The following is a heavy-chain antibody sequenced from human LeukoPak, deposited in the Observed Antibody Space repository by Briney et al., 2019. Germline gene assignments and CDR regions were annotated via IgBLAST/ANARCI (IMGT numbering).Heavy chain of an antibody. Sequence: PSGTLSLTCTVSGGSISSYYWSWIRQPPGKGLEWIGYIYYSGSTNYNPSLKSRVTISVDTSKNQFSLKLSSVTAADTAVYYCARVSSSSFFDYWGQGTLVTVSS. J-gene: IGHJ4*02. CDR3: ARVSSSSFFDY. D-gene: IGHD6-6*01. CDR2: IYYSGST. V-gene: IGHV4-59*01. CDR1: GGSISSYY.